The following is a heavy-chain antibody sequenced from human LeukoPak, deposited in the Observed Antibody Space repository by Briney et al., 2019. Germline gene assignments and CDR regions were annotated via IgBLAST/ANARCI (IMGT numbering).Heavy chain of an antibody. D-gene: IGHD4-17*01. Sequence: GRSLRLSCAASGFTFSSYGMHWVRQAPGKGLEWVAVISYDGSNKYYADSVKGRFTISRDNSKNTLYLQMNSLRAEDTAVYYCAKDFLMTTASNWGQGTLVTVSS. V-gene: IGHV3-30*18. CDR3: AKDFLMTTASN. CDR2: ISYDGSNK. J-gene: IGHJ4*02. CDR1: GFTFSSYG.